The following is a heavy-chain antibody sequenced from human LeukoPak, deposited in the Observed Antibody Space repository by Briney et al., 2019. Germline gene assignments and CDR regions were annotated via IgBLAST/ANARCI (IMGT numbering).Heavy chain of an antibody. CDR2: FYYSGST. J-gene: IGHJ4*02. V-gene: IGHV4-59*01. Sequence: SETLSLTCTVSGGSISSYYWSWIRQPPGKGLEWIGYFYYSGSTNYNPSLKSRVTISVDTSKNQFSLKLSSVTAADTAVYYCARTLARYYDRPGLYYFDYWGQGPWSPSPQ. CDR3: ARTLARYYDRPGLYYFDY. CDR1: GGSISSYY. D-gene: IGHD3-10*02.